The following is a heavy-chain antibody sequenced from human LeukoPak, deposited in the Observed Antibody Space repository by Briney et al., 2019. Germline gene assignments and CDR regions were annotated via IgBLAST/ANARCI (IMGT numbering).Heavy chain of an antibody. CDR3: AKSSYYDASGYYREYYFDS. D-gene: IGHD3-22*01. J-gene: IGHJ4*02. Sequence: PGGSLRLSCAASGFTFSSYAMSWVRQAPGKGLEWVSAINGSGGSTYYADSVKGRFTISRDNSKNTLYLQMNSLRAEDTAVYYCAKSSYYDASGYYREYYFDSWGQGTLVTVSS. CDR1: GFTFSSYA. V-gene: IGHV3-23*01. CDR2: INGSGGST.